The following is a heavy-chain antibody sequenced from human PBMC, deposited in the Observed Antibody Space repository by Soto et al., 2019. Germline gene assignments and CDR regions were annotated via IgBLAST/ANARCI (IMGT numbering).Heavy chain of an antibody. D-gene: IGHD2-21*02. CDR1: GFNFTNHW. V-gene: IGHV3-74*01. CDR2: ITSDGKSK. J-gene: IGHJ5*02. CDR3: ARESGDWPLNWFDP. Sequence: VGSLRLSCAASGFNFTNHWMHWVRQAPGKGLVWVSRITSDGKSKAYAESVKGRFSISRDNAKNTVYLQMNGLTVEDTAVYYCARESGDWPLNWFDPWGQGTLVTASS.